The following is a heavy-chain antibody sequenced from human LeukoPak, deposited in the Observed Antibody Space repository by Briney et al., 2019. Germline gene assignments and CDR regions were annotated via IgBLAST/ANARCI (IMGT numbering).Heavy chain of an antibody. Sequence: SETLSLTCTVSGGSISSHYWSWIRQPPGKGLEWIGYIYYSGSTNYNPSLKSRVTISVDTSKNQFSLKLSSVTAADTAVYYCARERGPRVLEWLSVENWFDPWGQGTLVPVSS. CDR3: ARERGPRVLEWLSVENWFDP. CDR1: GGSISSHY. D-gene: IGHD3-3*01. V-gene: IGHV4-59*11. CDR2: IYYSGST. J-gene: IGHJ5*02.